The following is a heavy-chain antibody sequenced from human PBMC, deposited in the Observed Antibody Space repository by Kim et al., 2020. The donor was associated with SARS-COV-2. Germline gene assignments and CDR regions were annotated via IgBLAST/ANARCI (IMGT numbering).Heavy chain of an antibody. D-gene: IGHD6-19*01. V-gene: IGHV1-3*01. CDR3: ARDHSSGWKIDY. Sequence: KYSQKFQGRVTITRDRSASTAYMELSSLRSEDTAVYYCARDHSSGWKIDYWGQGTLVTVSS. J-gene: IGHJ4*02.